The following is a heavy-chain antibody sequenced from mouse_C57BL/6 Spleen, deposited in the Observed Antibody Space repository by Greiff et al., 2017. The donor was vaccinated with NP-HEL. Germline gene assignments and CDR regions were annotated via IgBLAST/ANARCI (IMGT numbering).Heavy chain of an antibody. Sequence: QVQLQQPGAELVKPGASVKMSCKASGYTFTSYWITWVKQRPGQSLEWIGDIYPGSGSTNYNEKFKSKATLTVDTSSSTAYMQLSSLTSEDSAVYYCARQDYGYGRGWFAYWGQGTLVTVSA. V-gene: IGHV1-55*01. CDR3: ARQDYGYGRGWFAY. J-gene: IGHJ3*01. CDR1: GYTFTSYW. CDR2: IYPGSGST. D-gene: IGHD2-2*01.